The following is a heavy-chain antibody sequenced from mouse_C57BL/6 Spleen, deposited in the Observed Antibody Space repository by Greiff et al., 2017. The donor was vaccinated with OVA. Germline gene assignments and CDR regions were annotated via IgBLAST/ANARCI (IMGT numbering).Heavy chain of an antibody. J-gene: IGHJ3*01. Sequence: VQLQQSGAELVKPGASVKMSCKASGYTFTSYWITWVKQRPGQGLEWIGDIYPGSGSTNYNEKFKSKATLTVDTSSSTAYMQLSSLTSEDSAVYYCARSGNYPAWFAYWGQGTLVTVSA. CDR2: IYPGSGST. CDR1: GYTFTSYW. D-gene: IGHD2-1*01. CDR3: ARSGNYPAWFAY. V-gene: IGHV1-55*01.